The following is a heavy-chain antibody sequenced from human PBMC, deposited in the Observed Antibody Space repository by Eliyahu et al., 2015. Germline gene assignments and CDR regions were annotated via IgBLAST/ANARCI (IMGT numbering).Heavy chain of an antibody. V-gene: IGHV1-2*06. CDR1: GYTFRNYY. CDR3: ARGGKLRAPIYSYHLDV. D-gene: IGHD3-16*02. Sequence: QVQLVQSGAEVKKPGASVKVSCKASGYTFRNYYVHWIRQAPGHGLEWMGRLDPTSQSTNFAPKFQGRVTLTRATSIATAYMEITRLTSDDTAVYFCARGGKLRAPIYSYHLDVWAQGTTVTVS. CDR2: LDPTSQST. J-gene: IGHJ6*02.